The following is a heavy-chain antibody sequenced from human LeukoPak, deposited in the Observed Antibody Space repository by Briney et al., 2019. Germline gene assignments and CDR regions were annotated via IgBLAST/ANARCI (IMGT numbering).Heavy chain of an antibody. Sequence: GGSLRLSCAASGLIFSTYAMNWVRQAPGKGLEWVSLITASGGSTYHADSVKGRFTISRDNSKNTLYLQMNSLRAEDTAVYYCVTDHYGSGNYGYFDYWGQGTLVTVSS. V-gene: IGHV3-23*01. CDR3: VTDHYGSGNYGYFDY. J-gene: IGHJ4*02. CDR2: ITASGGST. D-gene: IGHD3-10*01. CDR1: GLIFSTYA.